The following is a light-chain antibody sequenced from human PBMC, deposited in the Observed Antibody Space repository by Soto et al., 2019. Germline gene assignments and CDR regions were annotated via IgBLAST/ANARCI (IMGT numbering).Light chain of an antibody. J-gene: IGLJ1*01. V-gene: IGLV2-14*03. CDR2: DVN. CDR3: CAYSTSGTHV. Sequence: QSVLTQPASVSGSPGQSITLFCTGTSSDVGSYDYVSWHQQHPGKAPKLIIYDVNNRPSGVPSRFSGSKSGNTASLIISGLQTEDEADYYCCAYSTSGTHVFGTGTKVTVL. CDR1: SSDVGSYDY.